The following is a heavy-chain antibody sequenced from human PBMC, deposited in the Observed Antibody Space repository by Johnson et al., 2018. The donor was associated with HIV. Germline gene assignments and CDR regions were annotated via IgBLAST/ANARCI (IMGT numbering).Heavy chain of an antibody. V-gene: IGHV3-30*04. D-gene: IGHD6-6*01. CDR2: ISYDGSNK. Sequence: QVQLVESGGGVVQPGRSLRLSCAASGFTFSSYAMHWVRQAPGKGLEWVAVISYDGSNKYYADSVKGRFTISRDNSKNTLYLQMNSLRAEDTAVYYCARATRSSSSGRQDAFDIWGQGTMVTVSS. CDR1: GFTFSSYA. CDR3: ARATRSSSSGRQDAFDI. J-gene: IGHJ3*02.